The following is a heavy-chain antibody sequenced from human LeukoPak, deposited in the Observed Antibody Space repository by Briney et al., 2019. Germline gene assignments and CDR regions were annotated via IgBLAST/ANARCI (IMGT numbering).Heavy chain of an antibody. Sequence: SQTLSLTCTVSGGSISSATYYWNWIRQPAGKGLEWIGRIYTSGSTNYNPSLKSRVTISVDTSKNQFSLKLSSVTAADTAVYYRARQSETLNWFDPWGQGTLVTVSS. CDR3: ARQSETLNWFDP. CDR2: IYTSGST. J-gene: IGHJ5*02. CDR1: GGSISSATYY. V-gene: IGHV4-61*02.